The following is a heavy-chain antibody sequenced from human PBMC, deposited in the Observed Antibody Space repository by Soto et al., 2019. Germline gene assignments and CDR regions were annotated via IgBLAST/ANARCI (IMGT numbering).Heavy chain of an antibody. CDR2: IIPIFGTA. Sequence: VASVKVSCKASGGTFSSYAISWVRQAPGQGLEWMGGIIPIFGTANYAQKFQGRVTITADESTSTAYMELSSLRSEDTAVYYCASQGTLAFDIWGQGTMVTVSS. D-gene: IGHD1-7*01. V-gene: IGHV1-69*13. CDR3: ASQGTLAFDI. J-gene: IGHJ3*02. CDR1: GGTFSSYA.